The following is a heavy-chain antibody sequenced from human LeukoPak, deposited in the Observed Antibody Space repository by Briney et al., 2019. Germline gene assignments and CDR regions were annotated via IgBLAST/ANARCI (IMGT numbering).Heavy chain of an antibody. Sequence: PGRSLRLSCAASGFTFSSYGMHWVRQAPGKGLEWVAVISYDGSNKYYADSVKGRFTISRDNSKNTLYLQMNSLRAEDTAVYYCAKGPPTVTRGALDYWGQGTLVTVSS. V-gene: IGHV3-30*18. CDR3: AKGPPTVTRGALDY. CDR2: ISYDGSNK. J-gene: IGHJ4*02. D-gene: IGHD4-17*01. CDR1: GFTFSSYG.